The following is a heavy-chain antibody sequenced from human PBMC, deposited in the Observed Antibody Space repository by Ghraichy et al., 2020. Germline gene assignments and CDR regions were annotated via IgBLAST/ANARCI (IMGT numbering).Heavy chain of an antibody. Sequence: GALSLTCTVSGGSISSYYWSWIRQPPGKGLEWIGYIYYSGSTNYNPSLKSRVTISVDTSKNQFSLKLSSVTAADTAVYYCAARRLLLPLFDYWGQGTLVTVSS. CDR2: IYYSGST. CDR1: GGSISSYY. CDR3: AARRLLLPLFDY. V-gene: IGHV4-59*01. D-gene: IGHD2-15*01. J-gene: IGHJ4*02.